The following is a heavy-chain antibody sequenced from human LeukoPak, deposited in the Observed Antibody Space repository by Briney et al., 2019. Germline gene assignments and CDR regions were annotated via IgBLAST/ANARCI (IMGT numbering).Heavy chain of an antibody. Sequence: PSETLSPTCAVYGGSFSGYYWSWIRQPPGKGLEWIGEIKHSGSTNYNPSLKSRVTISVDTSKNQFSLKLSSVSAADTAVYYCARGRYYDILTGYYKQAYYYYYGMDVWGQGTTVTASS. J-gene: IGHJ6*02. CDR1: GGSFSGYY. V-gene: IGHV4-34*01. CDR3: ARGRYYDILTGYYKQAYYYYYGMDV. D-gene: IGHD3-9*01. CDR2: IKHSGST.